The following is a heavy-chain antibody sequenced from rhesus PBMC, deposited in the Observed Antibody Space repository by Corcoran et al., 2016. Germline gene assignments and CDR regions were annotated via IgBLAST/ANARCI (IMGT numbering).Heavy chain of an antibody. Sequence: QVQLQESGPGLVKPSETLSLTCAVSGGSVSSSNWWSWIRQPPGKGLEWSGYIRGSSGSTYYNPSLKSRVTISTDPANNRFSLKLGSVTAADTAVYYCARDGGYLLFDYWGQGVLVTVSS. CDR3: ARDGGYLLFDY. CDR1: GGSVSSSNW. J-gene: IGHJ4*01. D-gene: IGHD2-27*01. V-gene: IGHV4-65*01. CDR2: IRGSSGST.